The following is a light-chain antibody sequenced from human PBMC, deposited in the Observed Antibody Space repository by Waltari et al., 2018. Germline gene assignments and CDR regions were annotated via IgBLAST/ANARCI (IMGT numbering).Light chain of an antibody. CDR1: QSVSSK. V-gene: IGKV3-15*01. Sequence: EIVMTQSPATLSVSPGERATLSCRASQSVSSKLAWYQQKPGQAPRLLIYGASTRATGVPARFSGSGSGPEYILTINSLQSEDFAVYYCQHHNNWPPRWTFGQGTKVEIK. J-gene: IGKJ1*01. CDR2: GAS. CDR3: QHHNNWPPRWT.